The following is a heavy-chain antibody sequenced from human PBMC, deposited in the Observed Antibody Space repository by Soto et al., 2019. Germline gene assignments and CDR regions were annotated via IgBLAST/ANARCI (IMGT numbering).Heavy chain of an antibody. CDR3: ARRRIQLLPGGVDV. CDR1: GYTFTSYA. Sequence: ASVKVSCKAPGYTFTSYAIHWVHQAPAQRLERMGWINAGNGNTKYSQKFQGRVTITRDTSASTGYMDLSSLRSEDTAVYYCARRRIQLLPGGVDVWGQGTTVTVSS. CDR2: INAGNGNT. J-gene: IGHJ6*02. D-gene: IGHD2-2*01. V-gene: IGHV1-3*01.